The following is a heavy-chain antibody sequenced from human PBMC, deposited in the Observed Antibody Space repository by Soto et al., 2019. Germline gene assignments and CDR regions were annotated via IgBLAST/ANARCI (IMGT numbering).Heavy chain of an antibody. V-gene: IGHV3-23*01. D-gene: IGHD1-1*01. Sequence: PGGSLRLSCAASGFTFSSYAMSWVRQAPGKGLEWVSAISGSGGSTYYADSVKGRFTISRDNSKNTLYLQMNSLRAEDTAVYYCARDITSRGWHDDLYFDYWGQGTLVTVSS. CDR2: ISGSGGST. CDR1: GFTFSSYA. CDR3: ARDITSRGWHDDLYFDY. J-gene: IGHJ4*02.